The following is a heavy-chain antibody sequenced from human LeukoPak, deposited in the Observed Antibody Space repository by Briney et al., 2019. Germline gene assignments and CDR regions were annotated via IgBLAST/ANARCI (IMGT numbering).Heavy chain of an antibody. CDR2: SGQSGGA. CDR3: ARRRGHSYGL. J-gene: IGHJ4*02. D-gene: IGHD5-18*01. CDR1: DGTFTFYY. Sequence: SETLSLTCDVVDGTFTFYYWSWIRQPPGKGLEWIGESGQSGGANYNPSLRNRVIISVEASSNQISLKMTSVTAADTAVYYCARRRGHSYGLWGQGKLVIVSS. V-gene: IGHV4-34*01.